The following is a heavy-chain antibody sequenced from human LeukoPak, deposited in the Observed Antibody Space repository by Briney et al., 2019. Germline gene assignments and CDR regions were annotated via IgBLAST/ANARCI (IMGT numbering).Heavy chain of an antibody. V-gene: IGHV4-30-2*01. J-gene: IGHJ4*02. CDR2: IYHSGST. D-gene: IGHD3-10*01. CDR1: GGSISSGGYS. Sequence: PSETLSLTCAVSGGSISSGGYSWSWIRQPPGKGLEWIGYIYHSGSTYYNPSLKSRVTISVDRSKNQFSLKLSSVTAADTAVCYCARDSGTGIDYWGQGTLVTVSS. CDR3: ARDSGTGIDY.